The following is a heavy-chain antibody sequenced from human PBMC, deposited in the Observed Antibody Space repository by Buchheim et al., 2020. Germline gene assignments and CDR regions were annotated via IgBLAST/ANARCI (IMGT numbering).Heavy chain of an antibody. CDR3: ASFPRPRFGDYYYGMDV. V-gene: IGHV1-69*06. D-gene: IGHD3-10*01. Sequence: QVQLVQSGAEVKKPGSSVKVSCKASGGTFSSYAISWVRQAPGQGLEWMGGIIPIFGTANYAQKFKGRVTITADKSTSTAYMELSSLRSEDTAVYYCASFPRPRFGDYYYGMDVWGQGTT. CDR1: GGTFSSYA. CDR2: IIPIFGTA. J-gene: IGHJ6*02.